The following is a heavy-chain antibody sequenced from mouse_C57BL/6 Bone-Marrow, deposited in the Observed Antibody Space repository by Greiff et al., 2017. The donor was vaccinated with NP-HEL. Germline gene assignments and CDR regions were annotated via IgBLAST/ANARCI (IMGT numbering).Heavy chain of an antibody. CDR2: IWSGGST. CDR1: GFSLTSYG. D-gene: IGHD2-3*01. Sequence: VKVVESGPGLVQPSQSLSITCTVSGFSLTSYGVHWVRQSPGKGLEWLGVIWSGGSTDYNAAFISRLSISKDNSKSQVFFKMNSLQADDTAIYYCARNRWLLRGYYFDYWGQGTTLTVSS. J-gene: IGHJ2*01. V-gene: IGHV2-2*01. CDR3: ARNRWLLRGYYFDY.